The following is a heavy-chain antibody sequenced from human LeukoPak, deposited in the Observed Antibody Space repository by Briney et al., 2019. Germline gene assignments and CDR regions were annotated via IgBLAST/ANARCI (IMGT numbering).Heavy chain of an antibody. CDR1: GFTVSSNY. J-gene: IGHJ6*03. CDR3: ARAVVENYYYYYYMDV. Sequence: GGSLRLSCAASGFTVSSNYMSWVRQAPGKGLEWVSVIYSGGSTYYADSVKGRFTISRDNSKNTLYLQMNSLRAEDTAVYYCARAVVENYYYYYYMDVWGKGTTVTISS. CDR2: IYSGGST. V-gene: IGHV3-66*01.